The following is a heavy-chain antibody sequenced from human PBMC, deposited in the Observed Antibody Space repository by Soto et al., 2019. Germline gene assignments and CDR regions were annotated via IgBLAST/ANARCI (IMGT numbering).Heavy chain of an antibody. Sequence: ASVKVSCKASGYTFTSYYMHWVRQAPGQGLEWMGIINPSGGSTSYAQKFQGRVTMTRDTSTSTVYMELSSLRSEDTAVYYCASIGYCSGGSCHGDYWRQGTLVTVSS. CDR2: INPSGGST. CDR1: GYTFTSYY. J-gene: IGHJ4*02. V-gene: IGHV1-46*03. D-gene: IGHD2-15*01. CDR3: ASIGYCSGGSCHGDY.